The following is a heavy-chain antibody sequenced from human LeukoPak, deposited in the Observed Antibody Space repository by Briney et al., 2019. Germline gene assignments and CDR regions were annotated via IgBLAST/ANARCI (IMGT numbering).Heavy chain of an antibody. Sequence: PGGSLRLSCAASGFTVSANYMSWVRQSPGKGLEWVSIIYSGGSTDYADSVKGRFTISKDNSKNTVFLQMNSLRDEDTAVYYCARDRSGGYVSYFDYWGQGSLVTVSA. V-gene: IGHV3-66*01. CDR1: GFTVSANY. CDR2: IYSGGST. J-gene: IGHJ4*02. CDR3: ARDRSGGYVSYFDY. D-gene: IGHD3-22*01.